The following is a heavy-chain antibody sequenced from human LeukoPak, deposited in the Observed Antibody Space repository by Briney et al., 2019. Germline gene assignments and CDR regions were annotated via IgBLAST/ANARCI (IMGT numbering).Heavy chain of an antibody. Sequence: ASVKVSCKASGYTFTSYGISWVRQAPGQGLEWMGWISAYNGSTNYAQKLQGRVTMTTDTSTSTAYMELRSLRSDDTAVYYCARDSLGYCSSTSCSYGVYWGQGTLVTVSS. CDR2: ISAYNGST. CDR1: GYTFTSYG. J-gene: IGHJ4*02. V-gene: IGHV1-18*01. D-gene: IGHD2-2*01. CDR3: ARDSLGYCSSTSCSYGVY.